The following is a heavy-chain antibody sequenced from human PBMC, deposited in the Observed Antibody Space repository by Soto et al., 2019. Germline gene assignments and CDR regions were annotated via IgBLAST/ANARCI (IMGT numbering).Heavy chain of an antibody. D-gene: IGHD3-3*01. CDR1: GYTFIDYY. CDR3: ARDSRGGYYYYGMDV. Sequence: ASVKVSCKASGYTFIDYYIHWVRQAPGQGLEWMGWVNPNSGDTNYAQKFQGWVTMTRDTSITTAYMELSRLTSDDTAVYFCARDSRGGYYYYGMDVWGQGTTVTRLL. CDR2: VNPNSGDT. J-gene: IGHJ6*02. V-gene: IGHV1-2*04.